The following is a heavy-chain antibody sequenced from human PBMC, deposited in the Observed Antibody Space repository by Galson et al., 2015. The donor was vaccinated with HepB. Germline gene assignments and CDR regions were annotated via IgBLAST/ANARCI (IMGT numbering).Heavy chain of an antibody. CDR3: ARLPRSNPGGV. Sequence: SLRLSCAASGVTFSSDSVNWVRQAPGKGLEWVSYITSSSSTIYYADSVKGRCTISRDNAKNSLYLQTNSLRVEDTAVYYCARLPRSNPGGVWGKGTTVTVSS. D-gene: IGHD4-11*01. CDR2: ITSSSSTI. J-gene: IGHJ6*04. V-gene: IGHV3-48*01. CDR1: GVTFSSDS.